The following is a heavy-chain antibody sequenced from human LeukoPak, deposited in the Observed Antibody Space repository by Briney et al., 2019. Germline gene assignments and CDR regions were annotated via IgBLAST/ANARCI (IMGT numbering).Heavy chain of an antibody. Sequence: GGSLRLSCAASGFTFSSYEMNWVRQAPGKGLEWVSYTSSSGNTISYADSVKGRFTISRDNAKNSLYLQMNSLRAEDTAVYYCARAPGYSYGYSLDYWGQGTLVTVSS. V-gene: IGHV3-48*03. CDR1: GFTFSSYE. J-gene: IGHJ4*02. D-gene: IGHD5-18*01. CDR2: TSSSGNTI. CDR3: ARAPGYSYGYSLDY.